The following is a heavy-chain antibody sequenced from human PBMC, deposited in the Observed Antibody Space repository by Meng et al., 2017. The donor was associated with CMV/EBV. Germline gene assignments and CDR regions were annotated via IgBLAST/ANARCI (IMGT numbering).Heavy chain of an antibody. CDR2: IKSKTDGGTT. V-gene: IGHV3-15*01. Sequence: GGSLRLSCAASGFTFSNAWMSWVRQAPGKGLEWVGRIKSKTDGGTTDYAAPVKGRFTISRDDSKNTLYLQMSSLKTEDTAVYYCTNPSPRRRGYCSSTSCPRWYGMDVWGQGTTVTVSS. J-gene: IGHJ6*02. CDR1: GFTFSNAW. CDR3: TNPSPRRRGYCSSTSCPRWYGMDV. D-gene: IGHD2-2*03.